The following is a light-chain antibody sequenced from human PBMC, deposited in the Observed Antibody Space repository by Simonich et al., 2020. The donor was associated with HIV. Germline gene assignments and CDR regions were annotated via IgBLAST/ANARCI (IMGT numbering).Light chain of an antibody. V-gene: IGLV3-21*03. CDR2: DDS. CDR1: DIGSKS. Sequence: SYVLTQPPSVSVAPGKTARVSCGGNDIGSKSVHWYQKKSGKAPVLVVYDDSDRPSVIPDRFSGSNSGKTATLPISRLEAGDEADYYCQVWAGSGDHWVFGGGTKLTVL. J-gene: IGLJ3*02. CDR3: QVWAGSGDHWV.